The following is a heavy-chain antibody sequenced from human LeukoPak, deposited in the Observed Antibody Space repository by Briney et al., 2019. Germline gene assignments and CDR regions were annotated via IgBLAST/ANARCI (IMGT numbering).Heavy chain of an antibody. CDR1: GFTFSDYY. CDR3: ARSDCSGGSCYSRWFDP. D-gene: IGHD2-15*01. CDR2: ISSSSSYT. V-gene: IGHV3-11*06. Sequence: PGGSLRLSCAASGFTFSDYYMSWIRQAPGKGLEWVSYISSSSSYTNYADSVKGRFTISRDNAKNSLYLQMNSLRAEDTAVYHRARSDCSGGSCYSRWFDPWGQGTLVTVSS. J-gene: IGHJ5*02.